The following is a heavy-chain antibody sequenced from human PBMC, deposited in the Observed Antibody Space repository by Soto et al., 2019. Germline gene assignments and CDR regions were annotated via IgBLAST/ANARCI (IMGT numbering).Heavy chain of an antibody. CDR3: ARDYAEGEKAAGVIGYGMDV. J-gene: IGHJ6*02. CDR2: INPSGGST. V-gene: IGHV1-46*01. CDR1: GYTFTSYY. Sequence: GASVKVSCKASGYTFTSYYMHWARQAPGQGLEWMGIINPSGGSTSYAQKFQGRVTMTRDTSTSTVYMELSSLRSEDTAVYYCARDYAEGEKAAGVIGYGMDVWGQGTTVTVSS. D-gene: IGHD3-16*02.